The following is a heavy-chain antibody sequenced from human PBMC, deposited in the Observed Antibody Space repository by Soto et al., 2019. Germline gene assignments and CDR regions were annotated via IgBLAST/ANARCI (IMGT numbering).Heavy chain of an antibody. D-gene: IGHD5-12*01. V-gene: IGHV3-30*18. CDR2: ISYDGSNK. Sequence: QVQLVESGGGVVQPGRSLRLSCAASGFTFSSYGMHWVRQAPGKGLEWVAVISYDGSNKYYADSVKGRFTISRDNSKNTLYLQMYSLRAEDTAVYYCAKDADRWLQFFDYWGQGTLVTVSS. CDR3: AKDADRWLQFFDY. CDR1: GFTFSSYG. J-gene: IGHJ4*02.